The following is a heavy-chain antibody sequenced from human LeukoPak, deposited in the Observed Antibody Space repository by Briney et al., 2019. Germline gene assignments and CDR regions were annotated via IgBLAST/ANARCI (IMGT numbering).Heavy chain of an antibody. CDR1: GYTFTSYG. CDR3: ARSYYDILTGYYHYFDY. D-gene: IGHD3-9*01. CDR2: ISAYNGNT. J-gene: IGHJ4*02. V-gene: IGHV1-18*01. Sequence: ASVKVSCKASGYTFTSYGISWVRQAPGQGLEWMGWISAYNGNTNYAQKLQGRVTMTTDTSTSTAYMELRSLRSDDTAVYYCARSYYDILTGYYHYFDYWGQGTLVTVSS.